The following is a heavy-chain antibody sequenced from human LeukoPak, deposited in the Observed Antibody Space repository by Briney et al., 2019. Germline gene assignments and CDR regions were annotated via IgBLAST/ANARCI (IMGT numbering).Heavy chain of an antibody. D-gene: IGHD3-10*01. CDR2: INNDGSIT. J-gene: IGHJ4*02. CDR1: GFIFSNHY. Sequence: GGSLRLSSAVSGFIFSNHYMHWVRQAPGKGLVWVSRINNDGSITSYADSVKGRFTISRDNAKNTLYLQMNSLRAEATAVYYCVLMVWGGGQGTLVTVSS. CDR3: VLMVWG. V-gene: IGHV3-74*01.